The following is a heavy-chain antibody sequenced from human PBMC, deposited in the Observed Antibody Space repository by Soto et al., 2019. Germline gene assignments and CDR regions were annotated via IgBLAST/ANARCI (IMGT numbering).Heavy chain of an antibody. V-gene: IGHV4-39*01. CDR1: GGSISRGTYY. CDR3: VRLLLLGSGSRVYFDS. Sequence: QLQLQESGPGLVKPSETLSLTCTVSGGSISRGTYYWGWVLQSPGTGLEWIGSINYSGKTYYNPSLKSPVAISVATSKSQFSLKLTSVTAADPFVYYCVRLLLLGSGSRVYFDSWGPGTRVTVSS. J-gene: IGHJ4*02. CDR2: INYSGKT. D-gene: IGHD3-10*01.